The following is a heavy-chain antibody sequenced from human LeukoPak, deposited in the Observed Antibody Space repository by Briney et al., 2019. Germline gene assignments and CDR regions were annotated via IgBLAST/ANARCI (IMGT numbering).Heavy chain of an antibody. CDR3: AGGGPHDILTGRSGYFAY. CDR1: RFTFGDYA. V-gene: IGHV3-49*04. J-gene: IGHJ4*02. Sequence: GGSLRLSCTASRFTFGDYAMSWVRQAPGKGLEWVSFIRIKAYSGTAEYAASVRGRFTISRDDSKSIAYLQMDSLKTEDTAVYYCAGGGPHDILTGRSGYFAYWGQGTLVTVSS. CDR2: IRIKAYSGTA. D-gene: IGHD3-9*01.